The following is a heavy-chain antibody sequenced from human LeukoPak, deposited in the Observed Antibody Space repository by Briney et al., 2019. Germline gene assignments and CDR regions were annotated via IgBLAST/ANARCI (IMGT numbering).Heavy chain of an antibody. V-gene: IGHV2-5*02. CDR1: GFSLSTSGVG. J-gene: IGHJ5*02. CDR3: AHRRIGDWTNRGGWFDA. CDR2: IFWDDDK. D-gene: IGHD1/OR15-1a*01. Sequence: KESGPTLVKPTQTLTLTCTFAGFSLSTSGVGVGWIRQPPGKALEWLALIFWDDDKRYSPSLNSRLTITKDTPKNQVVLRMTNMDPVDTATYFCAHRRIGDWTNRGGWFDAWGQGILVTVSS.